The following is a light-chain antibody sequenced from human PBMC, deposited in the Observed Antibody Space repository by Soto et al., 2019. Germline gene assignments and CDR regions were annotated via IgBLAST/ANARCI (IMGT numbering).Light chain of an antibody. Sequence: IQRPPSPSSLSASLGHIVTIACRASQSISSFLNWYQQKPGKAPKFLIYAASSLQSGVPSRFSGSGSGTDFTLTISSLQPEDFATYYCHQYYSSPTTFGGGTKVDIK. CDR1: QSISSF. CDR2: AAS. CDR3: HQYYSSPTT. V-gene: IGKV1-39*01. J-gene: IGKJ4*01.